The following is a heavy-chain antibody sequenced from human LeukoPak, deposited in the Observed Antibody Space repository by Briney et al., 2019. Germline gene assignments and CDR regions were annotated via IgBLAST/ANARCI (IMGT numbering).Heavy chain of an antibody. V-gene: IGHV4-34*01. CDR3: ASPTTVTTSAYRAFDI. CDR1: GGSFSDYY. CDR2: INHSGST. D-gene: IGHD4-17*01. Sequence: SETLSLTCAVYGGSFSDYYWSWIRQPPGKGLEWIGEINHSGSTNYSPSLRSRVTISVDTSKHQFSLNLRSVTAAGTAVYYCASPTTVTTSAYRAFDIWGQGTMVTVSA. J-gene: IGHJ3*02.